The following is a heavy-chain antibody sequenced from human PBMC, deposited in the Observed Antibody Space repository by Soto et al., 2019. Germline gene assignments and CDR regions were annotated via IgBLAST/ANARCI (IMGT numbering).Heavy chain of an antibody. V-gene: IGHV3-9*01. J-gene: IGHJ4*02. D-gene: IGHD6-13*01. Sequence: EVQLVESGGGWVQPGRSLRLSCAASGFTFDVYAMHWVRQAPVKGLEWVSGINYNSGSVGYADSVKGRFTISRDNAKNSLHLQINSLRSESTAVSYCAKDSSWRGWVYLVVEYWGQGTLVTVAP. CDR2: INYNSGSV. CDR3: AKDSSWRGWVYLVVEY. CDR1: GFTFDVYA.